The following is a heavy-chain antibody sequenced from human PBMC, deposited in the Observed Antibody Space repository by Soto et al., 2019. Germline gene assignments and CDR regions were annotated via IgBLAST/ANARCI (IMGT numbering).Heavy chain of an antibody. D-gene: IGHD6-6*01. CDR2: ISYDGSNK. Sequence: GGSLRLSCAASGFTFSNYGMHWVRQAPGKGLDWVAVISYDGSNKYYTDSVKGRFTISRDNSKNTLYLQMNSLRGEDTAVYYCAKDRQYSSSSYYFHYWGQGTLVTVSS. J-gene: IGHJ4*02. V-gene: IGHV3-30*18. CDR1: GFTFSNYG. CDR3: AKDRQYSSSSYYFHY.